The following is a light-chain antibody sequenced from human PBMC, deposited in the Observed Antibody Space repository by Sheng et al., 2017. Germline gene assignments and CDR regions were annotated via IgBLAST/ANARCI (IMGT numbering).Light chain of an antibody. V-gene: IGLV1-40*01. J-gene: IGLJ3*02. CDR3: QSYDRTLSWV. CDR2: HNS. CDR1: SSDIGAGSD. Sequence: QSVLTQPPSVSGAPGQRVTISCTGSSSDIGAGSDVHWYQQLPGAAPKLLIYHNSDRPSGVPDRFSGSKSGTSASLAITGLQAEDEADYYCQSYDRTLSWVFGGGTKVTVL.